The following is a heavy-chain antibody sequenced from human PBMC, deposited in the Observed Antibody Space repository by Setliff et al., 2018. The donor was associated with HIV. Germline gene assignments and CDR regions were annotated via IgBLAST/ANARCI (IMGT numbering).Heavy chain of an antibody. Sequence: AGGSLRLSCAASGFTFSRYGMHWVRQAPGKGLEWVAFISYDGSKKYDADFVKGRFTISRDDSKNTLYLQMNSLRTDDTAVYFCARDPPGSGFHLDYWGQGTPVTVSS. CDR3: ARDPPGSGFHLDY. V-gene: IGHV3-30*04. D-gene: IGHD5-12*01. CDR2: ISYDGSKK. J-gene: IGHJ4*02. CDR1: GFTFSRYG.